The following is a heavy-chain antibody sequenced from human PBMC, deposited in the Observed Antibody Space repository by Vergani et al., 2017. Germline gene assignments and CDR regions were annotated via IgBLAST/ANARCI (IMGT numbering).Heavy chain of an antibody. V-gene: IGHV4-34*01. Sequence: QVHLQQWGAGLLKPSETLSLTCAVYGGSFSGYYWSWIRQPPGKGLEWIGEINHSGIPNYNPSLKSRVTISVDTSKNQFSLKLSSVNAADTAVYYCASQPHRIAARAPYYYYMDVWGKGTTVTVSS. CDR2: INHSGIP. D-gene: IGHD6-6*01. CDR1: GGSFSGYY. J-gene: IGHJ6*03. CDR3: ASQPHRIAARAPYYYYMDV.